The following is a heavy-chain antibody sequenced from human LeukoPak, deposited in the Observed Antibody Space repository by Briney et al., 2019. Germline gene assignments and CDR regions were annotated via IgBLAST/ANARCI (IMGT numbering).Heavy chain of an antibody. V-gene: IGHV1-69*13. CDR3: ARTGYSGYDPHWFDP. CDR1: GGTFSSYA. Sequence: SVKVSCKASGGTFSSYAISWVRQAPGQGLEWMGGIIPIFGTANYAQKFQGRVTITADESTSTAYMELSSLRSEDTAVYYCARTGYSGYDPHWFDPWGQGTLVTVSS. J-gene: IGHJ5*02. CDR2: IIPIFGTA. D-gene: IGHD5-12*01.